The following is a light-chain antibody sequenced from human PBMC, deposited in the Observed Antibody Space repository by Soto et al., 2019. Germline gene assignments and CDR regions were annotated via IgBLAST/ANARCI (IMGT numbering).Light chain of an antibody. CDR2: YKS. Sequence: EIVMTQSPATLSVSPGERATLSCRASQGVSSNLAWYQQKPGQAPRLLIYYKSTRATGIPARFSGSGSGPEFTLTISSLQSEDFAVYYCQQYYNWPRTFGQGTKVDIK. CDR3: QQYYNWPRT. CDR1: QGVSSN. J-gene: IGKJ1*01. V-gene: IGKV3-15*01.